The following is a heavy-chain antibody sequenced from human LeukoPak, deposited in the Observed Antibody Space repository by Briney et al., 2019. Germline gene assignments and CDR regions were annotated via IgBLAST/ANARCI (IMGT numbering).Heavy chain of an antibody. Sequence: GGSLRLSCAASGVIVSRNYMSWVRQAPGQGLESVSLIYTGGSTYYADSVRGRFTISRDDSKNTLYLHMNSLRAADTAVYYCARERGSENGYKGGFDVWGQETMVTVSS. CDR3: ARERGSENGYKGGFDV. J-gene: IGHJ3*01. CDR2: IYTGGST. D-gene: IGHD3-22*01. CDR1: GVIVSRNY. V-gene: IGHV3-53*01.